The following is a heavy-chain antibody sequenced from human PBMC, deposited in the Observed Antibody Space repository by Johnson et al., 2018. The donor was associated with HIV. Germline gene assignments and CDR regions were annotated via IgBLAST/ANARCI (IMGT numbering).Heavy chain of an antibody. D-gene: IGHD3-16*01. V-gene: IGHV3-74*03. CDR2: MNSDGSST. Sequence: VQLVESGGGLVQPGGSLTLSCAASGLTFSHYWMHWVRQAPGKGLVWVSRMNSDGSSTTYADSVKGRFTISRDNAKNTLYLQMKTLRAEDTAIYYCAREKEMTRLGAFDVWGQGTVVTVSS. J-gene: IGHJ3*01. CDR3: AREKEMTRLGAFDV. CDR1: GLTFSHYW.